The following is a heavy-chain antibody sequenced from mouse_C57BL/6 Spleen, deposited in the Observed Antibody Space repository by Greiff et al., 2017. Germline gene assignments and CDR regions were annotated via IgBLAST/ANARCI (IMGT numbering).Heavy chain of an antibody. CDR3: VRDPTGGYYFDY. Sequence: EVMLVESGGGLVKPGGSLKLSCAASGFTFSSYAMSWVRQTPEKRLEWVATISDGGSYTYYPDNVKGRFTISRDNAKNNLYLQMSHLKSEDTAMYYCVRDPTGGYYFDYWGQGTTLTVSS. V-gene: IGHV5-4*01. CDR2: ISDGGSYT. J-gene: IGHJ2*01. CDR1: GFTFSSYA.